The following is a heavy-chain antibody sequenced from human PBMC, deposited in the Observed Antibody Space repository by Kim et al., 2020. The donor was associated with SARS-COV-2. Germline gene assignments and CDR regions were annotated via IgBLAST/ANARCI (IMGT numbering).Heavy chain of an antibody. J-gene: IGHJ4*02. CDR3: ARHRTGRDYFDC. Sequence: TNHNPSLKGRVTISVDPSTNRFSLKLTSVPASDTAVYYCARHRTGRDYFDCWSQGALVTVSS. CDR2: T. V-gene: IGHV4-59*08.